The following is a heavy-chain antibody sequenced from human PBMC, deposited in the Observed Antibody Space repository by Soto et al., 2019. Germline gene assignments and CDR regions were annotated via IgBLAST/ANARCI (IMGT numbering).Heavy chain of an antibody. Sequence: QVQLQESGPGLVKPSQTLSLTCTVSGGSISSGGYYWSWIRQHPGKGLEWIGYIYYSGSTYYNPSLKSRVTISVDTFKNQFSLKLSSVTAADTAVYYCASATYYYDSSGYYYGWFDPWGQGTLVTVSS. D-gene: IGHD3-22*01. V-gene: IGHV4-31*03. CDR1: GGSISSGGYY. CDR3: ASATYYYDSSGYYYGWFDP. CDR2: IYYSGST. J-gene: IGHJ5*02.